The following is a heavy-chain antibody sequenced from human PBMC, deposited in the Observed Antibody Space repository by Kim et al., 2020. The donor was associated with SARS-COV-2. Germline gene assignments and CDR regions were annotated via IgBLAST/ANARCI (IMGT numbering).Heavy chain of an antibody. CDR3: AREVPIGGYFDYYYYGMDV. CDR1: GYTFTSYG. J-gene: IGHJ6*02. CDR2: ISAYNGNT. Sequence: ASVKVSCKASGYTFTSYGISWVRQAPGQGLKWMGWISAYNGNTNYAQKLQGRVTMTTDTSTSTAYMELRSLRSDDTAVYYCAREVPIGGYFDYYYYGMDVWGQGTTVTVSS. D-gene: IGHD3-9*01. V-gene: IGHV1-18*01.